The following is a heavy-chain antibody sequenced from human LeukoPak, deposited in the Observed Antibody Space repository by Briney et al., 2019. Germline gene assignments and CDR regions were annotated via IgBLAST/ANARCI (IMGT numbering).Heavy chain of an antibody. CDR2: ISGSGGST. V-gene: IGHV3-23*01. J-gene: IGHJ4*02. CDR3: AKDRPPSITIFGPSDY. D-gene: IGHD3-3*01. CDR1: GFTFSSYA. Sequence: GGSLRLSCAASGFTFSSYAMSWVRQAPGKGLEWVSGISGSGGSTYYADSVKGRFTTSRDNSKNTLYLQMNSLRAEDTAVYYCAKDRPPSITIFGPSDYWGQGTLVTVSS.